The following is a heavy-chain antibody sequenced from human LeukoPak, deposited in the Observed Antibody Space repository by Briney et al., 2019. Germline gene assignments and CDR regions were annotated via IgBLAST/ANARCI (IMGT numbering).Heavy chain of an antibody. V-gene: IGHV1-69*06. CDR2: IIPIFGTA. D-gene: IGHD4-17*01. CDR3: ATSSAVTSPLGYDYYYYMDV. J-gene: IGHJ6*03. CDR1: GGTFSSYA. Sequence: SVKVSCKASGGTFSSYAISWVRQAPGQGLEWMGGIIPIFGTANYAQKFQGRVTITADKSTSTAYMELSSLRSEDTAVYYCATSSAVTSPLGYDYYYYMDVWGKGTTVTISS.